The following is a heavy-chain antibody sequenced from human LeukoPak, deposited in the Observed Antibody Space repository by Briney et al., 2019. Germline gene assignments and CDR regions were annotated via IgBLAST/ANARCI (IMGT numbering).Heavy chain of an antibody. Sequence: ASVKVSCKASGYTFTSYGISWVRQAPGQGLEWMGWISAYNGNTNYAQKLQGRVTMTTDTSTSTAYMELRSLRSEDTAVYYCATYDFWSGYGHYYMDVWGKGTTVTVSS. CDR2: ISAYNGNT. V-gene: IGHV1-18*01. D-gene: IGHD3-3*01. CDR3: ATYDFWSGYGHYYMDV. J-gene: IGHJ6*03. CDR1: GYTFTSYG.